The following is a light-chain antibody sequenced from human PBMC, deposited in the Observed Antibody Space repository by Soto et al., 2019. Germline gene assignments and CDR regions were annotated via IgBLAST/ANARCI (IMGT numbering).Light chain of an antibody. J-gene: IGLJ2*01. CDR2: GNS. CDR3: QSYDSSLSGSDVV. Sequence: QAVVTQPPSVSGAPGQRVTNSCTGSSSNIGAGYDVHWYQQLPGTAPKLLIYGNSNRPSGVPDRFSGSKSGTSASLAITGLQAEDEADYYCQSYDSSLSGSDVVFGGGTKVTVL. CDR1: SSNIGAGYD. V-gene: IGLV1-40*01.